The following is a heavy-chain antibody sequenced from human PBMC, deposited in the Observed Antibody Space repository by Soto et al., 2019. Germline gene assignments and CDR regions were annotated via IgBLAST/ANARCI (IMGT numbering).Heavy chain of an antibody. CDR1: GGSISSYY. J-gene: IGHJ3*02. CDR2: IYYSGST. CDR3: ARRRYSGYDWHDAFDI. V-gene: IGHV4-59*08. Sequence: QVQLQESGPGLVKPSETLSLTCTVSGGSISSYYWSWIRQPPGKGLEWIGYIYYSGSTNYNPSLKSRVTISLDTSKNQFSLKLSSVTAADTAVYYCARRRYSGYDWHDAFDIWGQGTMVTVSS. D-gene: IGHD5-12*01.